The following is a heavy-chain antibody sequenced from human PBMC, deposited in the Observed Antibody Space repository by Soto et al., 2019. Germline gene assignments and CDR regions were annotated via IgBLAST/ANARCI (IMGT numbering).Heavy chain of an antibody. J-gene: IGHJ2*01. D-gene: IGHD2-15*01. Sequence: PGGSLRLSCEASGFIFEDYDMHWVRQPPGKGLQWVSGISWNSGDKDYGDSVKGRFTISRDNAKNSLDLQMSSPRVEDTATYYCVKKSCSHTRCYTGWFFDLWGRGTLVTVLL. V-gene: IGHV3-9*01. CDR1: GFIFEDYD. CDR2: ISWNSGDK. CDR3: VKKSCSHTRCYTGWFFDL.